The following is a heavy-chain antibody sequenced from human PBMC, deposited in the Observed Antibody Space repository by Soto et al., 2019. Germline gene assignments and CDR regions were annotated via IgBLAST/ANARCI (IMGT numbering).Heavy chain of an antibody. V-gene: IGHV4-4*07. CDR3: VRDGTKTLRDWFDP. Sequence: SETLSLTCTVSGTSISGYYWSWIRKSAGKGLEWIGRIYATGTTDYNPSLKSRVMMSVDTSKKQFSLKLRSVTAADTAVYYCVRDGTKTLRDWFDPWGQGISVTVYS. J-gene: IGHJ5*02. D-gene: IGHD1-1*01. CDR1: GTSISGYY. CDR2: IYATGTT.